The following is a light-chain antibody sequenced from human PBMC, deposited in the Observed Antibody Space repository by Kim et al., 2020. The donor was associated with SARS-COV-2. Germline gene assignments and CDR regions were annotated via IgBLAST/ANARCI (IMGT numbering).Light chain of an antibody. CDR1: SSNIGAGYD. Sequence: QPVLTQPPSVSGAPGQRVTISCTGSSSNIGAGYDVHWYQQVPGTAPKLLIYDKGDRPSGVPDRFSGSKSGTSASLAITGLQAEDEADYYCQSYDNSLSGYVFGSGTKVTVL. J-gene: IGLJ1*01. CDR2: DKG. CDR3: QSYDNSLSGYV. V-gene: IGLV1-40*01.